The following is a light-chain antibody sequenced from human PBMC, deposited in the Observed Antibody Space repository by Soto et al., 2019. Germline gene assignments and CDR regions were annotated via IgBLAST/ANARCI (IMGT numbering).Light chain of an antibody. J-gene: IGLJ3*02. CDR1: NIASQS. Sequence: VLTQPPSVSVAPGQTARIACGGDNIASQSGHWYQQKPGQAPVLVVYDDSARPSGISERFSGSNSANTAALTITRVEVGDEADYYCQVWHGNSEHLWVFGGGTKLTVL. CDR3: QVWHGNSEHLWV. CDR2: DDS. V-gene: IGLV3-21*02.